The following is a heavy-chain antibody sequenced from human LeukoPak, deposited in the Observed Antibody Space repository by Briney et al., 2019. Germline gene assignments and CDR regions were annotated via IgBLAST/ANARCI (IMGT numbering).Heavy chain of an antibody. CDR1: GYTLTSYY. CDR3: ARDHLEYYDYVWGSYRPTKTFDY. V-gene: IGHV1-46*01. CDR2: INPSGGST. Sequence: ASVKVSCKASGYTLTSYYMHWVRQAPGQGLEWMGIINPSGGSTSYAQKFQGRVTMTRDMSTSTVYMELSSLRSEDTAVYYCARDHLEYYDYVWGSYRPTKTFDYWGQGTLVTVSS. J-gene: IGHJ4*02. D-gene: IGHD3-16*02.